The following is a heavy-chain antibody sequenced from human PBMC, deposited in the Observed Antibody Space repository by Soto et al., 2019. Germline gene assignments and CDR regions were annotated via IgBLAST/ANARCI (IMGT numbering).Heavy chain of an antibody. CDR2: ISSGRDTI. V-gene: IGHV3-48*02. D-gene: IGHD1-26*01. Sequence: EVQLVESGGGLAQPGGSLRLSCAASGFTFSDYGVTWVRQAPGKGLAWISYISSGRDTIYYAVSVKGRFTISRDDAKETLFLQMNSLRDEDTAVYYCTRVSRTWEDDYWCRGTLVTVSS. J-gene: IGHJ4*02. CDR1: GFTFSDYG. CDR3: TRVSRTWEDDY.